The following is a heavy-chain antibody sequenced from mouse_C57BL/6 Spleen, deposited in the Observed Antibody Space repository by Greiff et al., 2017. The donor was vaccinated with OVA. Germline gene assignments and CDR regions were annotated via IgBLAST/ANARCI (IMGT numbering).Heavy chain of an antibody. CDR1: GVTLSSYA. Sequence: EVQGVESGGGLVKPGGSRKSTGAAAGVTLSSYAMSWVRQTPEKRLEWVATISDGGSYTYNPDNVKGRFTISRDNAKNNLYLQMSHLKSEDTAMYYCARDGYDPFAYWGQGTLVTVSA. J-gene: IGHJ3*01. CDR3: ARDGYDPFAY. CDR2: ISDGGSYT. D-gene: IGHD2-2*01. V-gene: IGHV5-4*01.